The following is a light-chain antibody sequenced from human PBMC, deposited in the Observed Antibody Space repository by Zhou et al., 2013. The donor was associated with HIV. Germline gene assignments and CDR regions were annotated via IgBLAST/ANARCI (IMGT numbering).Light chain of an antibody. CDR1: QSVRNDY. CDR2: GAF. J-gene: IGKJ5*01. V-gene: IGKV3-20*01. CDR3: QQYAKSPQT. Sequence: EIVLTQSPDTLSLSPGERVTLSCKTSQSVRNDYLAWYQKNRGQAPRLLIYGAFTRASGIPDRFSGSGSGTDFTLTISRLEPEDFAVYYCQQYAKSPQTFGQGTRLENK.